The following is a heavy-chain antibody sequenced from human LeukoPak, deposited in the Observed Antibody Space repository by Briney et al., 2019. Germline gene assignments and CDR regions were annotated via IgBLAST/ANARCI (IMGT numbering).Heavy chain of an antibody. D-gene: IGHD2-15*01. CDR2: IYYSGNT. CDR3: ARRQRINFYFDY. J-gene: IGHJ4*02. V-gene: IGHV4-39*01. CDR1: GGSISSSSYY. Sequence: SETLSLTCTVSGGSISSSSYYWGWIRQPPGKGLERIGSIYYSGNTYYNPSLKSRVTISLDTSKNQFSLKLSSVTAADTAVYYCARRQRINFYFDYWGQGTLVTVSS.